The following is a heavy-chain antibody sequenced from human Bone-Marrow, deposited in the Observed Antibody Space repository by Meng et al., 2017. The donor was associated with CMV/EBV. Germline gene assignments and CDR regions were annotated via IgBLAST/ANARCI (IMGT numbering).Heavy chain of an antibody. J-gene: IGHJ6*02. CDR2: INWNGEST. CDR1: GFIFDDYG. CDR3: ARTQWLPTPQYFYHYFGMAV. D-gene: IGHD5-12*01. Sequence: GESLKISCEASGFIFDDYGMSWVRQASGKGLEWVSGINWNGESTGYADSVQGRFTISRDNARNSLYLQMNSLGAEDTALYYCARTQWLPTPQYFYHYFGMAVWGQGTTVTVSS. V-gene: IGHV3-20*04.